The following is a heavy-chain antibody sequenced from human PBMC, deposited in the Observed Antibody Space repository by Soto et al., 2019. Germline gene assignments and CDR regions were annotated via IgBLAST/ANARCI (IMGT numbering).Heavy chain of an antibody. D-gene: IGHD3-22*01. CDR3: ARIYDSSGYYFPEPHLDY. CDR1: GFSLSNARMG. V-gene: IGHV2-26*01. Sequence: SGPTLVNPTETLTLTCTVSGFSLSNARMGVSWIRQPPGKALEWLAHIFSNDEKSYSTSLKSRLTISKDTSKSQVVLTMTNMDPVDTATYYCARIYDSSGYYFPEPHLDYWGQGTLVTVSS. J-gene: IGHJ4*02. CDR2: IFSNDEK.